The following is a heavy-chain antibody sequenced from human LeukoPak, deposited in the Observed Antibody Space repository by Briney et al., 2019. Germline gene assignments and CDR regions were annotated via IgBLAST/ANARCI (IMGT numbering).Heavy chain of an antibody. CDR2: ISAYNGNT. D-gene: IGHD6-19*01. V-gene: IGHV1-18*01. Sequence: GASVKVSCKASGYTFTSYGISWVRQAPGQGLEWMGWISAYNGNTNYAQKLQGRVTMTTDTSTSTAYMELRSLRSDDTAVYYCARVGPGIAVAAHQGYFDYWGQGTLVTVSS. J-gene: IGHJ4*02. CDR3: ARVGPGIAVAAHQGYFDY. CDR1: GYTFTSYG.